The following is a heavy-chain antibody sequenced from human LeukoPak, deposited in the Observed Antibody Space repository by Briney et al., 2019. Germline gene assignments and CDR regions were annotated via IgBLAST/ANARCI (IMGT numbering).Heavy chain of an antibody. CDR3: ARGPHCSSTSCYPVY. Sequence: SETLSLTCAVYGGSFSGYYWSWIRQPPGKGLEWIGEINHSGSTNYNPSLKSRVTISVDTSKNQFSLTLSSVTAADTAVYYCARGPHCSSTSCYPVYWGQGTLVTVSS. D-gene: IGHD2-2*01. CDR1: GGSFSGYY. J-gene: IGHJ4*02. CDR2: INHSGST. V-gene: IGHV4-34*01.